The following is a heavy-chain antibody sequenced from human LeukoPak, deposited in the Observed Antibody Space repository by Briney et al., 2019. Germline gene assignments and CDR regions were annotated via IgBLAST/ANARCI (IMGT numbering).Heavy chain of an antibody. CDR2: IYFSGTP. V-gene: IGHV4-39*01. Sequence: KTSETLSLTCTVSRGSIRTADYYWAWVRQPPGEGPEWLGSIYFSGTPYFNPSLKSRVAVSIDTSKNQFSLKVTSVNASDTAVYFCARTSSWYAGAWFDSWGQGTLVTVSS. CDR3: ARTSSWYAGAWFDS. CDR1: RGSIRTADYY. J-gene: IGHJ5*01. D-gene: IGHD6-13*01.